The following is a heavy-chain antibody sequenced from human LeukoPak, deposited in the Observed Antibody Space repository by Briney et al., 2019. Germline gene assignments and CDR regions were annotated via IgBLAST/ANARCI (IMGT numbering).Heavy chain of an antibody. CDR2: IRSKANSYAT. Sequence: GGSLRLSCAASGFTFSGSAMHWVRQASGKGLEWVGRIRSKANSYATAYAASVKGRFTISRDDSKNSLYLQMNSLRAEDTAVYYCARDNQPGYSSGWLLRDYYYYYYMDVWGKGTTVTVSS. CDR3: ARDNQPGYSSGWLLRDYYYYYYMDV. D-gene: IGHD6-19*01. J-gene: IGHJ6*03. V-gene: IGHV3-73*01. CDR1: GFTFSGSA.